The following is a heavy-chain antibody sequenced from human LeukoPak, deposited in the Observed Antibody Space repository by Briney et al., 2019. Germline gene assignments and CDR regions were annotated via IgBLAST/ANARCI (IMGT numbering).Heavy chain of an antibody. J-gene: IGHJ3*02. D-gene: IGHD1-26*01. V-gene: IGHV3-48*03. CDR2: ISSSGSTI. Sequence: PGGSLRLSCAASGFTFSSYEMNWVRQAPGKGLEWVSYISSSGSTIYYADSVKGRFTISRDNAKNSLYLQMNSLRAEDTAVYYCARHAVGATYAFDIWGQGTMVTVSS. CDR3: ARHAVGATYAFDI. CDR1: GFTFSSYE.